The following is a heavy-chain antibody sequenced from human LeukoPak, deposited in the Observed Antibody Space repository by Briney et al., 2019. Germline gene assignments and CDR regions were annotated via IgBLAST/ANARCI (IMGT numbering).Heavy chain of an antibody. CDR2: INSDGSST. J-gene: IGHJ4*02. CDR3: ARETSGSSDY. V-gene: IGHV3-74*01. Sequence: GGSLRLSCAASGFTVSSNYMSWVRQAPGKGLVWVSRINSDGSSTGYADSVKGRFTISRDNAKNTLYLQLNSLRAEDTALYYCARETSGSSDYWGQGTLVTVSS. CDR1: GFTVSSNY. D-gene: IGHD3-22*01.